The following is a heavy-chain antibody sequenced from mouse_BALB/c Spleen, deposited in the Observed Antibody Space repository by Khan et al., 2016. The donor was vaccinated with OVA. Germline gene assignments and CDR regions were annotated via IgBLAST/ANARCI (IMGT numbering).Heavy chain of an antibody. CDR3: ARWATWYLDV. Sequence: QVQLKQSGAELVRPGTSVKISCKASGYTFTNYWLGWLKQSPGLGLEWIGDIYPYPGGAYTTYNERFQAKATLTADTSSTTTYMSLSSLTSEDAAVYFCARWATWYLDVWGAGTTVTVSS. D-gene: IGHD3-1*01. J-gene: IGHJ1*01. CDR2: IYPYPGGAYT. CDR1: GYTFTNYW. V-gene: IGHV1-63*02.